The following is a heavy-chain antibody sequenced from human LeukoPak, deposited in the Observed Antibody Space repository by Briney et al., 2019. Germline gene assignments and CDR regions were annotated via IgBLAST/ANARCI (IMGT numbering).Heavy chain of an antibody. V-gene: IGHV4-34*01. J-gene: IGHJ6*03. CDR3: ARGQRVYYYYYMDV. CDR1: GGSISSYY. Sequence: PSETLSLTCTVSGGSISSYYWSWIRQPPGKGLEWIGEINHSGSTNYNPSLKSRVTISVDTSKNQFSLKLSSVTAADTAVYCCARGQRVYYYYYMDVWGKGTTVTVSS. CDR2: INHSGST.